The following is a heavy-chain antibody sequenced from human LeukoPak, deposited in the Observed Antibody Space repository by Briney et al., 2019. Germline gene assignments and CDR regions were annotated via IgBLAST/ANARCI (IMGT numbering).Heavy chain of an antibody. V-gene: IGHV3-72*01. Sequence: GGSLRLSCAGSGFIFSDHYIDWVRQAPGKGLEWVGRIRNKANSYTTDYAASVKGRFSISRDDSENSVYLEMNGLKIEDSAVFYCTSGYCSGGSCYSSGGDYWGQGTLVTVSS. CDR2: IRNKANSYTT. J-gene: IGHJ4*02. CDR1: GFIFSDHY. D-gene: IGHD2-15*01. CDR3: TSGYCSGGSCYSSGGDY.